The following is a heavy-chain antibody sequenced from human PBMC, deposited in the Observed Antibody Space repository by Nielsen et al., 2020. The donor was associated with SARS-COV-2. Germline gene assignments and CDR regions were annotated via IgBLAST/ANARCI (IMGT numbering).Heavy chain of an antibody. V-gene: IGHV3-30*03. Sequence: GESLKISCAASGFTFSSYGMHWVRQAPGKGLEWVAVISYDGSNKYYADSVKGRFTISRDNSKNTLYLQMNSLRAEDTALYHCARDSRGAFDLWGQGTKVIASA. CDR2: ISYDGSNK. CDR3: ARDSRGAFDL. CDR1: GFTFSSYG. J-gene: IGHJ3*01.